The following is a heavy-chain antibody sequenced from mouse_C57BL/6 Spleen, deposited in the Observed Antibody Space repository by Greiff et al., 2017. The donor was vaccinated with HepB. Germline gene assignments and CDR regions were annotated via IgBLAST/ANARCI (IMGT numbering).Heavy chain of an antibody. Sequence: QVQLQQPGAELVMPGASVKLSCKASGYTFTSYWMHWVKQRPGQGLEWIGEIDPSDSYTNYNQKFKGKSTLTVDKSSSTAYMQLSSLTSEDSAVYYCARGNSPLDYWGQGTTLTVSS. CDR1: GYTFTSYW. CDR3: ARGNSPLDY. J-gene: IGHJ2*01. CDR2: IDPSDSYT. V-gene: IGHV1-69*01.